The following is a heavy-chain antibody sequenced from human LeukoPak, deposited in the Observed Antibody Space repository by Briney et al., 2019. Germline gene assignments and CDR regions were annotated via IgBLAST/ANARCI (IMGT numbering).Heavy chain of an antibody. V-gene: IGHV1-18*01. D-gene: IGHD1-26*01. Sequence: ASVTVSCTASGYTFTSYGISWVRQAPGQGLEWMGWISAYNGNTNYAQKLQGRVTMTTDTSTSTAYMELRSLRSDDTAVYYCARAGSGSYYSNFDYWGQGTLVTVSS. CDR1: GYTFTSYG. CDR2: ISAYNGNT. CDR3: ARAGSGSYYSNFDY. J-gene: IGHJ4*02.